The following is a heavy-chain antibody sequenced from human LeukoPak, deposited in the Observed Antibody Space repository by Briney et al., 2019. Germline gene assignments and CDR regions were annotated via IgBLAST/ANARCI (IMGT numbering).Heavy chain of an antibody. J-gene: IGHJ2*01. CDR1: GGSISSYY. CDR3: ARRLGANTYWYFDL. Sequence: SETLSLTCTVSGGSISSYYWSWIRQPPGKGLEWIGYIYYSGSTNYNPSLKSRVTISVDTSKNQFSLKLSSVTAADTAVYYCARRLGANTYWYFDLWGRGTLVTVSS. D-gene: IGHD4/OR15-4a*01. CDR2: IYYSGST. V-gene: IGHV4-59*08.